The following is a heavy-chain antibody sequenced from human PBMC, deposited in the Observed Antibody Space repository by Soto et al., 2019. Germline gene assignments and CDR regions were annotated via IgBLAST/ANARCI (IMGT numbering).Heavy chain of an antibody. D-gene: IGHD3-10*01. CDR1: GGSVISGSYY. CDR3: ARESREFRSSGGLDF. CDR2: LYYSGST. J-gene: IGHJ6*02. V-gene: IGHV4-61*01. Sequence: QVQLQESGPGLVKPSETLSLTCNVSGGSVISGSYYWSWIRQPPGQRLEWIGSLYYSGSTNYNPSLKRRVTISGDTSKNQFSLKLCSVTAADTAVDFCARESREFRSSGGLDFWGQGTTLIVSS.